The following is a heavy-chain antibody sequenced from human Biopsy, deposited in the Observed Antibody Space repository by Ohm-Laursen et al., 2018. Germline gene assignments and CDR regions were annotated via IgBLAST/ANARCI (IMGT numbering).Heavy chain of an antibody. CDR1: GFTFSSYE. Sequence: GSLRLSCAASGFTFSSYEMNWVRQAPGKGLEWASYISSSGSTIYYADSVKGRFTISRDNAKNSLYLQMNSLRAEDTAVYYCARDGIVGARFNAFDIWGQGTMVTVSS. J-gene: IGHJ3*02. V-gene: IGHV3-48*03. CDR3: ARDGIVGARFNAFDI. D-gene: IGHD1-26*01. CDR2: ISSSGSTI.